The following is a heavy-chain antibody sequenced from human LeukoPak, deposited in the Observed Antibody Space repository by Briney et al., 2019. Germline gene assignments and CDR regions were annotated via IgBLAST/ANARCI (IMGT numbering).Heavy chain of an antibody. D-gene: IGHD3-22*01. V-gene: IGHV3-48*03. CDR1: GFTFSSYE. J-gene: IGHJ4*02. CDR2: ISSSGSTI. Sequence: AGGSLRLSCAASGFTFSSYEMNWVRQAPGKGLEWVSYISSSGSTIYYADSVKGRLTISRDNSKNTLYLQMNSLRAEDTAVYYCARDTSDYDSSGYYYDYWGQGTLVTVSS. CDR3: ARDTSDYDSSGYYYDY.